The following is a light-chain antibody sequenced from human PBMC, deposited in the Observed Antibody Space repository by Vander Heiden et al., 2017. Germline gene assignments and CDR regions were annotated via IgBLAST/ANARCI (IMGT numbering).Light chain of an antibody. Sequence: QSVLPPPPSASGTPGQTVTISCSGSSSNIGSNTVNWYQQLPGTAPKLLIYSNNQRPSGVPDRFSGSKSGTSASLAISGLQSEDEADYYCAAWDDSLNGRVFGGGTKLTVL. CDR1: SSNIGSNT. CDR2: SNN. J-gene: IGLJ3*02. CDR3: AAWDDSLNGRV. V-gene: IGLV1-44*01.